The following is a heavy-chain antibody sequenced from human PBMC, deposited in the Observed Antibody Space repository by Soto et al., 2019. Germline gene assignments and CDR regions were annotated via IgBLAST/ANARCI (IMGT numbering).Heavy chain of an antibody. D-gene: IGHD4-17*01. Sequence: SETLSLTCTVSGGSISSYYWSWIRQPPGKGLEWIGYIYYSGSTNYNPSLKSRVTISVDTSKNQFSLKLSSVTAADTAVYYCAGGLYDYGDYPLMGYFDYWGQGTLVTVSS. CDR2: IYYSGST. CDR3: AGGLYDYGDYPLMGYFDY. J-gene: IGHJ4*02. CDR1: GGSISSYY. V-gene: IGHV4-59*01.